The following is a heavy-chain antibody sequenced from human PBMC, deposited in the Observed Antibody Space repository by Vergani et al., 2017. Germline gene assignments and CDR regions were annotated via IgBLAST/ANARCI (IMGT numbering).Heavy chain of an antibody. Sequence: QVQLQESGPGLVKPSETLSLTCSVSGGSMNTYYWTWIRQPPGKGLEWIGYIYDSGETKYNPSLKSRVTMSLDTSKNQFSLNLYSVTAADTAVYYCARGALWWLRQIDSWVEGTLVTVSS. V-gene: IGHV4-59*01. CDR3: ARGALWWLRQIDS. J-gene: IGHJ4*02. CDR1: GGSMNTYY. D-gene: IGHD2-21*01. CDR2: IYDSGET.